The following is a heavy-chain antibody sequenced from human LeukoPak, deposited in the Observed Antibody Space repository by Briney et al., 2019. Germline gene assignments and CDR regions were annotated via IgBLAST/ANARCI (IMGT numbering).Heavy chain of an antibody. V-gene: IGHV1-2*02. CDR1: GYTFTGYY. CDR3: VSDPSAGGFPESNGYPTFDL. Sequence: ASVKVSCKASGYTFTGYYMHWVRQAPGQGREWMGWINPNSGGTNYAQKFQGGATMPRHTSISTAYMELTRLRSDDTTVYYCVSDPSAGGFPESNGYPTFDLWGRGTLVTVSS. CDR2: INPNSGGT. J-gene: IGHJ2*01. D-gene: IGHD5-24*01.